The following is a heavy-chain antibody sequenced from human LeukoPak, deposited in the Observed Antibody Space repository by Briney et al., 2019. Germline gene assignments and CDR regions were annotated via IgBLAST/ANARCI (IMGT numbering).Heavy chain of an antibody. CDR2: INSDGSST. CDR1: GFTFSSYW. J-gene: IGHJ6*03. V-gene: IGHV3-74*01. Sequence: GGSLRLSCAASGFTFSSYWMHWVRQAPGKGLVWVSRINSDGSSTSYADSVKGRFTISRDNAKNTLYLQMNRLRAEDTAVYYCARGARPAATYYYYYYMDVWGKGTTVTVSS. D-gene: IGHD2-2*01. CDR3: ARGARPAATYYYYYYMDV.